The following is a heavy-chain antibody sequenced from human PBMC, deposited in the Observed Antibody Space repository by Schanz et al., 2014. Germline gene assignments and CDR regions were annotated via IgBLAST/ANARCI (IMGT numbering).Heavy chain of an antibody. D-gene: IGHD2-15*01. CDR3: ARLDPYCRSGTCSRAFDF. V-gene: IGHV3-64*01. CDR1: GFSFGTYA. CDR2: ISSKGDMT. Sequence: EVHLLESGGGLVQPGGSLRLSCAASGFSFGTYAMSWVRQAPGKGLEYVSSISSKGDMTFYGNSVKGRFTISRDSSKNTLFLQMNSLRTEDTAVYYCARLDPYCRSGTCSRAFDFWGQGTLVTVSS. J-gene: IGHJ4*02.